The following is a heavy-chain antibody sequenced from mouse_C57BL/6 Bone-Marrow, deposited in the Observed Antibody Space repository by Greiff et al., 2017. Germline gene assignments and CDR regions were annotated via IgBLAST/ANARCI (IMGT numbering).Heavy chain of an antibody. J-gene: IGHJ2*01. CDR3: ARRGYYYGSSPVYFDY. CDR1: GYAFTNYL. D-gene: IGHD1-1*01. Sequence: VQVVESGAALVRPGTSVKVSCKASGYAFTNYLIEWVKQRPGQGLEWIGMINPGSGGTNYNEKFKGKATLTEDKSSSTAYMQLSSLTSEDSAVYFCARRGYYYGSSPVYFDYWGQGTTLTVSS. V-gene: IGHV1-54*01. CDR2: INPGSGGT.